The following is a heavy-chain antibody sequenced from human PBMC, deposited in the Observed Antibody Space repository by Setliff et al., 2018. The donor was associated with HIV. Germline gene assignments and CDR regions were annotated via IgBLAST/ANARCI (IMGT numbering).Heavy chain of an antibody. CDR1: GFVFRNYN. J-gene: IGHJ6*02. Sequence: GGSLRLSCAASGFVFRNYNMNWVRQAPGKGLEWVSSVSSDGRYIYYADSVRGRFTISRDDAKSSLYLQMYSLRAEDTAIYYCARDDPPREDSSSPVLFYAGMDVWGQGTPVTVSS. CDR3: ARDDPPREDSSSPVLFYAGMDV. D-gene: IGHD6-6*01. CDR2: VSSDGRYI. V-gene: IGHV3-21*06.